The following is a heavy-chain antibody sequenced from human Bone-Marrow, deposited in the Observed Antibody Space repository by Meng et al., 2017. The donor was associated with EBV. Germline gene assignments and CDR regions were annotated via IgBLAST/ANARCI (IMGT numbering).Heavy chain of an antibody. CDR3: ASLPDYGGNSGDY. CDR2: IYHSGST. CDR1: GGSISSSNW. V-gene: IGHV4-4*02. D-gene: IGHD4-23*01. Sequence: GQRTESGPGRVKPSGTLSPTCAVSGGSISSSNWWSWARQPQGKGLEWIGDIYHSGSTNYNPSLKSRVTISVDKSKNQFSLKLSSVTAADTAVYSCASLPDYGGNSGDYWGQGTLVTVSS. J-gene: IGHJ4*02.